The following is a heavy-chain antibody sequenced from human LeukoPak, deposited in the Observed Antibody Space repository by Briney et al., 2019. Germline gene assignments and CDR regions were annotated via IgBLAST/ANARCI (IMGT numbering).Heavy chain of an antibody. D-gene: IGHD2-2*01. Sequence: PGGSLRLSCAASGFTFSSYAMSWVRQAPGKGLEWVSAISGSGGSTYYADSVKGRFTISRDNSKNTLYLQMNSLRAEDTAVYYCFFGGYCSSTSCPSLYFDYWGQGTLVTVSS. J-gene: IGHJ4*02. CDR1: GFTFSSYA. CDR2: ISGSGGST. V-gene: IGHV3-23*01. CDR3: FFGGYCSSTSCPSLYFDY.